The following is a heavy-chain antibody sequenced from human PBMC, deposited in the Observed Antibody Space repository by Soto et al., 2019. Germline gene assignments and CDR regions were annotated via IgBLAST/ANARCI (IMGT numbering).Heavy chain of an antibody. CDR1: GYTFTNYG. CDR3: ARALSGPGLFDY. Sequence: GASVNVSCKASGYTFTNYGISWVRQAPGQGLEWMGWISAYNGNIKYAQKLQGRVTMTTDTSTSTAYMELRSLRSDDTAVYYCARALSGPGLFDYWGQGTLVTVSS. J-gene: IGHJ4*02. CDR2: ISAYNGNI. D-gene: IGHD3-16*02. V-gene: IGHV1-18*01.